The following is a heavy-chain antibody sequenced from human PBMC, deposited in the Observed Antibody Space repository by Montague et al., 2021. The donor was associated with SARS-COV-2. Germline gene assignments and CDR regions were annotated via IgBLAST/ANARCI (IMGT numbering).Heavy chain of an antibody. CDR3: ARGLIRGFITQFDY. D-gene: IGHD3-10*01. V-gene: IGHV4-39*02. CDR2: IYYSGTT. CDR1: SASIISSGYY. Sequence: SETLSLTCSVSSASIISSGYYWGWIRQPPGKELEWIGNIYYSGTTYYKPSLQSRVTMSVDTSKNHLSLKLSSVTAADTAVYYCARGLIRGFITQFDYWGQGTQVTVSS. J-gene: IGHJ4*02.